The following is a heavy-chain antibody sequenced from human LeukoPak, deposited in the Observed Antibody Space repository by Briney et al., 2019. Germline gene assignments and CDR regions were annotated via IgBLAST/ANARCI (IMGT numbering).Heavy chain of an antibody. CDR1: GFTFSNPW. Sequence: PGGSLRLPCAASGFTFSNPWMSWVRQAPGKGLEWVGRIKTKADGGTSDYAAPVKGKFTIPRDDSKNTLYLQMKSLKYHHQAFIYCTTDINYYDRSGYYPWGQGTLVTVSS. D-gene: IGHD3-22*01. V-gene: IGHV3-15*01. CDR3: TTDINYYDRSGYYP. CDR2: IKTKADGGTS. J-gene: IGHJ5*02.